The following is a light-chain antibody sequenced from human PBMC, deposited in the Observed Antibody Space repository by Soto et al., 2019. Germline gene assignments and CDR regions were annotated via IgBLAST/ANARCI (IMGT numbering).Light chain of an antibody. V-gene: IGKV3-20*01. CDR1: QSVSSSY. Sequence: EIVLTQSPGTLSLSPGERATLSCRASQSVSSSYLAWYQQNRGQAPRLLIYGASSRAPGIPDRFGGSGSGTDFTLTISRLEPEVFAVYYCQQYGSSRWPFGQGPKVDIK. J-gene: IGKJ1*01. CDR3: QQYGSSRWP. CDR2: GAS.